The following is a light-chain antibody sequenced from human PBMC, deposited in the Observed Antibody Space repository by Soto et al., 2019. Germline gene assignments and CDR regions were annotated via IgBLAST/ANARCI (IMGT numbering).Light chain of an antibody. Sequence: VVMTQSPGTLSVTPGERATLSCRASQSIGTNLGWYQQKPGQAPRLLIYDASISDTGIPARFSGSGSGTEFAIPISSLQSEDFAVYYCQHYDRWPPTFGRGTKVEIK. CDR3: QHYDRWPPT. CDR1: QSIGTN. V-gene: IGKV3-15*01. CDR2: DAS. J-gene: IGKJ1*01.